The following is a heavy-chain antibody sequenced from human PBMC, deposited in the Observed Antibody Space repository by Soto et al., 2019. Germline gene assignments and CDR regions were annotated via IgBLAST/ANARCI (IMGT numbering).Heavy chain of an antibody. V-gene: IGHV4-59*06. D-gene: IGHD3-10*01. CDR1: GGSINNYY. Sequence: SETLSLTCTVSGGSINNYYWSWIRQPPGKGLEYIAYIYHRGITYYNPSLQSRVTISLDTSKNQFSLNLTSVTAADTAVYYCARQGFGALHGLADVWGQGTTVTVSS. CDR2: IYHRGIT. J-gene: IGHJ6*02. CDR3: ARQGFGALHGLADV.